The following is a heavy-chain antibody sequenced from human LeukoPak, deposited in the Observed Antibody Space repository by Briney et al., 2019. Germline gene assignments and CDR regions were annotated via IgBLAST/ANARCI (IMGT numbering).Heavy chain of an antibody. D-gene: IGHD2-21*01. CDR2: INQDGSEK. V-gene: IGHV3-7*01. CDR1: GFTLNYYW. Sequence: PGGSLRLSCEASGFTLNYYWMSWVRQAPGKGLEWVANINQDGSEKYLVDSVKGRFTISRDNAQNSVFLQMDSLRVDDTAVYYCARWVSQYYFDYWGQGTHVTVSS. CDR3: ARWVSQYYFDY. J-gene: IGHJ4*02.